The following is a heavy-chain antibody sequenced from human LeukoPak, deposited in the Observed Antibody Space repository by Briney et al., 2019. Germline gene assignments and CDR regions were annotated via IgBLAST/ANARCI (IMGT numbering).Heavy chain of an antibody. CDR1: GGSISSYY. CDR3: ARHSENYFYFDY. J-gene: IGHJ4*02. D-gene: IGHD1-26*01. Sequence: PSETLSLTCTVSGGSISSYYWSWIRQPPGKGLEWIGSIYYSGSTKYNPSLKSRVTISVDTSKNQFSLKLSSVTAADTAVYYCARHSENYFYFDYWGQGTLVTVSS. CDR2: IYYSGST. V-gene: IGHV4-59*08.